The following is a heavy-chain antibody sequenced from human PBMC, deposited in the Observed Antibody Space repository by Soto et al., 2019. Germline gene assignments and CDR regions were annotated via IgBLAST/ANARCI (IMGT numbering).Heavy chain of an antibody. V-gene: IGHV3-23*01. J-gene: IGHJ4*02. CDR1: GFTFSSYA. D-gene: IGHD1-1*01. Sequence: GGSLRLSCAASGFTFSSYAMSWVRQAPGKGLEWVSAISGSGGSTYYADSVKGRFTISRDNSKNTLYLQMNSLRAEDTAVYYCAKDPAPRGGTATASTYFDYWGQGT. CDR3: AKDPAPRGGTATASTYFDY. CDR2: ISGSGGST.